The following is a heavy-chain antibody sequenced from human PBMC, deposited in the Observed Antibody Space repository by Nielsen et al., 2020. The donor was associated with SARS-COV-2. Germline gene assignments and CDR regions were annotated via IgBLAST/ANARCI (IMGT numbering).Heavy chain of an antibody. CDR1: GFTFSSYD. CDR3: ARVNWNYGAFEI. J-gene: IGHJ3*02. CDR2: IGTAGDT. Sequence: GESLKISCAASGFTFSSYDMHWVRQATGKGLEWVSAIGTAGDTYYPGSVKGRFTISRENAKNSLYLQMNSLRAGDTAVYYRARVNWNYGAFEIWGQGTMVTVSS. D-gene: IGHD1-7*01. V-gene: IGHV3-13*04.